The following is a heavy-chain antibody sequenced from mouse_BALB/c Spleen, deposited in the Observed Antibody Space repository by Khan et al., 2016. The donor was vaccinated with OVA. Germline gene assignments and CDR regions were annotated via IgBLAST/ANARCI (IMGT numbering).Heavy chain of an antibody. CDR3: ARKNYYGYAMDY. CDR1: GYSITSDYA. J-gene: IGHJ4*01. CDR2: ISYGGST. Sequence: EVQLQESGPGLVKPSQSLSLTCTVTGYSITSDYAWDWIRQFPGNKLEWMGYISYGGSTSYNPSLKSPISITTIPSKNQFFLQLNSVTTEDTATYYCARKNYYGYAMDYWGQGTSVTVSS. D-gene: IGHD1-1*01. V-gene: IGHV3-2*02.